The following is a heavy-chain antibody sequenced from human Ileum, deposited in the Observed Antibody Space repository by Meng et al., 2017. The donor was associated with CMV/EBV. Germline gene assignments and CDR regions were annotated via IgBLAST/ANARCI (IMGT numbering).Heavy chain of an antibody. CDR2: ISSDTI. Sequence: GGSLRLSCIVSGFTFGSHNMNWVRQAPGKGLEWMSYISSDTINYADSVKGRFTISRDNAKNSLYLQMNSLRAEDTAVYYCAKEQWLEHYYGMDVWGQGTTVTVSS. J-gene: IGHJ6*02. CDR3: AKEQWLEHYYGMDV. D-gene: IGHD6-19*01. V-gene: IGHV3-48*04. CDR1: GFTFGSHN.